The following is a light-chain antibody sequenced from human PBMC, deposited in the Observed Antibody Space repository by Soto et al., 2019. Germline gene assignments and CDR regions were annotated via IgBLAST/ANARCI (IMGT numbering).Light chain of an antibody. CDR3: QQYNNWLRT. CDR1: QSVSSN. CDR2: GAS. Sequence: EIVMTQSPATLSVSPGERATLSCRASQSVSSNLAWYQQKPGQAPRLLIYGASTRATGIPARFSGSGSGTEFTLTISSLQSEDFEVYYCQQYNNWLRTLGQATKVDIK. J-gene: IGKJ1*01. V-gene: IGKV3-15*01.